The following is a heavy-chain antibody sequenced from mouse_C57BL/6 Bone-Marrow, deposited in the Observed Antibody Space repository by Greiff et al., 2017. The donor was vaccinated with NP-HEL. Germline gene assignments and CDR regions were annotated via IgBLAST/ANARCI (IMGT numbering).Heavy chain of an antibody. V-gene: IGHV1-64*01. D-gene: IGHD2-3*01. Sequence: QVQLQQPGAELVKPGASVKLSCKASGYTFTSYWMHWVKQRPGQGLEWIGMIHPNSGSTNYHEKFKSKATLTVDKSSSTADMQLGSLTYEDTAVYYCASDGTGFAYWGQGTLVTVSA. CDR1: GYTFTSYW. CDR3: ASDGTGFAY. CDR2: IHPNSGST. J-gene: IGHJ3*01.